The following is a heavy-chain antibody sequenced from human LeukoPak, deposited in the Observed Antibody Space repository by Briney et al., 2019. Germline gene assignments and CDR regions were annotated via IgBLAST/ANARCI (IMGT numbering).Heavy chain of an antibody. J-gene: IGHJ1*01. CDR1: GFTLSSYV. D-gene: IGHD6-19*01. V-gene: IGHV3-30*18. Sequence: GGSLRLSRAASGFTLSSYVMHWVRQAPARGREWVEGISYEGNKKHYADPVKRRFTNSRDNSKNTLHLQMNSLRAEDTGVYYCAKDSVEGQWLPEDGYFQHWGQGTLVTVSS. CDR2: ISYEGNKK. CDR3: AKDSVEGQWLPEDGYFQH.